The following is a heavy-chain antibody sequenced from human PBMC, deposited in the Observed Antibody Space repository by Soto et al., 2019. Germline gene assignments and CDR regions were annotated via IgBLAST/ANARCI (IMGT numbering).Heavy chain of an antibody. V-gene: IGHV3-23*01. CDR1: GFNFSSYA. Sequence: GGSLRLSYAASGFNFSSYAMSWVRQAPGKGLEWVSDISGSGGSTYYADSVKGRFTISRDNCKNTLYLQMNSLRAEDTAVYYCAKTSVTMIVEFPCWGQGTLVTVSS. CDR2: ISGSGGST. D-gene: IGHD3-22*01. J-gene: IGHJ4*02. CDR3: AKTSVTMIVEFPC.